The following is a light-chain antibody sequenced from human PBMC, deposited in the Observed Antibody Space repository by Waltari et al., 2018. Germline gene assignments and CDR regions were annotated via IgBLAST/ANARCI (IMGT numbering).Light chain of an antibody. CDR3: SSHTSNNVVV. V-gene: IGLV2-14*03. J-gene: IGLJ2*01. CDR1: SSDVGSCDY. CDR2: DVS. Sequence: QSALTQPASVSGSPGQSITISCTRTSSDVGSCDYFSWYQHHPGKAPKVMIYDVSNRPSGVSNRFSGSKSGNTASLTISGLQAEDEADYYCSSHTSNNVVVFGGGTKLTVL.